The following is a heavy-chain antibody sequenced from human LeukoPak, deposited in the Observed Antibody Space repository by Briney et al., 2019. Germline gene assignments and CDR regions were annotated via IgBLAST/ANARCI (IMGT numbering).Heavy chain of an antibody. J-gene: IGHJ4*02. Sequence: GGSLRLSCAASGFTFSSYIMNWVRQAPGKGLEWVSSISSNGSYMYYVDSVKGRFTISRDSAKNSLYLQMNSLRAEDTAVYYCARDYYDTSGHYYGDYWGQGTLVTVSS. CDR1: GFTFSSYI. V-gene: IGHV3-21*01. CDR3: ARDYYDTSGHYYGDY. CDR2: ISSNGSYM. D-gene: IGHD3-22*01.